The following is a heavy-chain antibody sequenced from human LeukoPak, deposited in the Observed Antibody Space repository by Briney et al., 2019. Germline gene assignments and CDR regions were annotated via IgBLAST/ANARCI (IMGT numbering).Heavy chain of an antibody. CDR1: GYTFASYG. V-gene: IGHV1-18*01. D-gene: IGHD2-15*01. Sequence: ASVKVSCKASGYTFASYGISWVRQAPGQGLEWMGWISAYNGNTNYAQKLQGRVTMTTDTSTSTAYMELRRLRSDDTAVYYCARDLGRYCSGGSCHYYSYYMDVWGKGTTVTVSS. CDR3: ARDLGRYCSGGSCHYYSYYMDV. J-gene: IGHJ6*03. CDR2: ISAYNGNT.